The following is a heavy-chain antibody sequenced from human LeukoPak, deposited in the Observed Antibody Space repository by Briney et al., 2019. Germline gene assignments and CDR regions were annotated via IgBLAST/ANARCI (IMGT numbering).Heavy chain of an antibody. CDR1: GFTFSSYS. D-gene: IGHD5-18*01. Sequence: GGSLRLSCAASGFTFSSYSMNWVRQAPGKGLEWVSSISSSSSYIYYADSVKGRFTISRDNAKNSLYLQMNSLRAGDTAVYYCARRDTAMDTIDYWGQGTLVTVSS. CDR3: ARRDTAMDTIDY. CDR2: ISSSSSYI. J-gene: IGHJ4*02. V-gene: IGHV3-21*01.